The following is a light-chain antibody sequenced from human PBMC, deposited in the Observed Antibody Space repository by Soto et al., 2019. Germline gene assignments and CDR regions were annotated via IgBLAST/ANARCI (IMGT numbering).Light chain of an antibody. CDR2: GAS. V-gene: IGKV3-11*01. CDR1: QSVRSN. J-gene: IGKJ1*01. CDR3: QQRSNWPWT. Sequence: EIVETQSPATLSVPPRERATLSCRASQSVRSNLAWYQQNPGQAPRLLIYGASTRATGIPARFSGSGSGANFTLTISSLEPEDSAIYYCQQRSNWPWTFCQATKVDIK.